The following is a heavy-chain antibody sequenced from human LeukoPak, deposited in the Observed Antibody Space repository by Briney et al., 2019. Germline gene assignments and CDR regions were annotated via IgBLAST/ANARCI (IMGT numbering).Heavy chain of an antibody. Sequence: ASVKVSCKASGGTFSSYAISWVRQAPGQGLEWMGGIIPIFGTANYAQKFQGRVTITADKSTSTAHMELSSLRAEDTAVYYCARRQQTGTFDIWGQGTMVTVSS. J-gene: IGHJ3*02. CDR3: ARRQQTGTFDI. CDR1: GGTFSSYA. D-gene: IGHD6-13*01. CDR2: IIPIFGTA. V-gene: IGHV1-69*06.